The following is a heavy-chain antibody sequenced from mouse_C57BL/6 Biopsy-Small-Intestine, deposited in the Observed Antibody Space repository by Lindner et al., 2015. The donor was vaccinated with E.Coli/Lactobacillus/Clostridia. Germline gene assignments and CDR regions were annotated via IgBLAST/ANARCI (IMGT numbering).Heavy chain of an antibody. D-gene: IGHD4-1*01. CDR3: VRELGYVGFDY. V-gene: IGHV10-3*01. CDR1: GFTFSIYA. J-gene: IGHJ2*01. CDR2: IRSKSNNYAT. Sequence: VQLQESGGGLVQPKGSLKLSCAASGFTFSIYAMHWVRQAPGKGLEWVARIRSKSNNYATYYADSVKDRFTISRDDSESMLYLQMNNLKTEDTAMYYCVRELGYVGFDYWGRGTTLTVSS.